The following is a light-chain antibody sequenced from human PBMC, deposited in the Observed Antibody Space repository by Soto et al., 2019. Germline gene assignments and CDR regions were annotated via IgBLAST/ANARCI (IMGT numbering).Light chain of an antibody. CDR3: QQLTNFRFT. CDR2: GAS. J-gene: IGKJ2*01. V-gene: IGKV1-9*01. Sequence: IQLTQSPSSLSASVGDRVTITCRASQGINKFLAWYQQRRGKAPQLLVYGASTLQSGVPSRFSGSGSGTDFTVTISSLQPEDFATYYCQQLTNFRFTFGQGTKLDIK. CDR1: QGINKF.